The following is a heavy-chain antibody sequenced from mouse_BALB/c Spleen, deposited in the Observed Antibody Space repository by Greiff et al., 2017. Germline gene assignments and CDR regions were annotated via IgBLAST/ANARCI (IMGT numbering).Heavy chain of an antibody. J-gene: IGHJ3*01. CDR1: GYTFTSYW. V-gene: IGHV1-7*01. Sequence: VQLQQSGAELAKPGASVKMSCKASGYTFTSYWMHWVNQRPGQGLEWIGYINPSTGYTEYNQKFKDKATLTADKSSSTAYMQLSSLTSEDSAVYYCARGEYYYCSSYPFAYWGQGTLVTVSA. CDR3: ARGEYYYCSSYPFAY. D-gene: IGHD1-1*01. CDR2: INPSTGYT.